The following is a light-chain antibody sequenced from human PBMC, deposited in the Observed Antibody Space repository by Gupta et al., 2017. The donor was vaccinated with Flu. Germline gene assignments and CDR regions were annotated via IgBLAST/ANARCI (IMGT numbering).Light chain of an antibody. CDR2: YAS. V-gene: IGKV6-21*01. CDR3: QQSTSLPQT. J-gene: IGKJ2*01. Sequence: LIKYASQSCSAVPSRFSGSGSGTDFTLTINSLEAEDAVTYYCQQSTSLPQTFGHGTKLEIK.